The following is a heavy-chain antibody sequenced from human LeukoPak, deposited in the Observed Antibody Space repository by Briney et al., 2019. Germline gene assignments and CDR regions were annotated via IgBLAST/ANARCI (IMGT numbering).Heavy chain of an antibody. J-gene: IGHJ5*02. Sequence: SETLSLTCTVSGYSISSGDNYWSWLRQPAGMGLEWFGRIYTSGSTNYNPSLKSRVTISGDTSKNQFSLKLSSVTAADTAVYSCARGSVRAEFDPWGQGTLVTVSS. CDR1: GYSISSGDNY. D-gene: IGHD1-1*01. CDR3: ARGSVRAEFDP. V-gene: IGHV4-61*02. CDR2: IYTSGST.